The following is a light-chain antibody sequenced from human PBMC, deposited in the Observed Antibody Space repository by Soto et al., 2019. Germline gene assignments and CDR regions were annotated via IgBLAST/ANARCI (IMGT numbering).Light chain of an antibody. CDR3: QSYDSSLSGVV. CDR2: GNY. J-gene: IGLJ2*01. V-gene: IGLV1-40*01. Sequence: QLVLTQPPSASGAPGQRVTISCTGSSSNIGAGYDVHWYQQLPGTAPKLLIYGNYNRPSGVPDRFSGSKSGTSASLAITGLQAEDEADYYCQSYDSSLSGVVFGGGTKVTVL. CDR1: SSNIGAGYD.